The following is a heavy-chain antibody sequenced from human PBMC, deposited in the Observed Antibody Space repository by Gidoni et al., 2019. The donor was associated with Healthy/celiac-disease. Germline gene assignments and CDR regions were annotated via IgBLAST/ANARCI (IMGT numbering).Heavy chain of an antibody. Sequence: QVQLVQSGAEVKKPGASVTLSCTASGYTFPVYYMHWVRQAPGQGLEWMGWSNPNSGGTNYAQKFQGRVTMTRDTSISTAYMELSRLRSDDTAVYYCASLDYHSSSSEKIRWFDPWGQGTLVTVSS. J-gene: IGHJ5*02. CDR1: GYTFPVYY. CDR3: ASLDYHSSSSEKIRWFDP. V-gene: IGHV1-2*02. CDR2: SNPNSGGT. D-gene: IGHD6-6*01.